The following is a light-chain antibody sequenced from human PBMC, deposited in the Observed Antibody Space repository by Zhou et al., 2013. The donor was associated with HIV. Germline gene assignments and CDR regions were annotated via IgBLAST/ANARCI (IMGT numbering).Light chain of an antibody. Sequence: DIQMTQSPSSVSASVGDRVTITCRASQDISNGLVWYQQKPGKAPTLLIFEASTLQSGVPSRFSGSGSGTDFTLTINSLQREDFATYYCQQANSFPLTFGGGTTVDLK. J-gene: IGKJ4*01. CDR3: QQANSFPLT. CDR1: QDISNG. V-gene: IGKV1-12*01. CDR2: EAS.